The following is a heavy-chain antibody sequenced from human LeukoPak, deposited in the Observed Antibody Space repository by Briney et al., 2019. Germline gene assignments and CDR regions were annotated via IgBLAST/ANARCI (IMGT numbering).Heavy chain of an antibody. D-gene: IGHD6-13*01. Sequence: PSETLSLTCSVSGGSISSYYWSWIRQPPGKGLEWIGYIYYSGSTNYNPSLKSRVTISVDTSKNQFSLKLSSVTAADTAVYYCARVSSWWWFDPWGQGTLVTVSS. J-gene: IGHJ5*02. V-gene: IGHV4-59*01. CDR2: IYYSGST. CDR1: GGSISSYY. CDR3: ARVSSWWWFDP.